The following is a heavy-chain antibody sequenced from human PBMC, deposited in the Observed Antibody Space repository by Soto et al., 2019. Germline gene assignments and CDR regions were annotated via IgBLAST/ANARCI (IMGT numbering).Heavy chain of an antibody. Sequence: PEETLSLTCTVSGGSVSSGSYYWSWIRQPPGKGLEWIGYIYYSGSTNYNPSLKSRVTISVDTSKNQFSLKLSSVTAADTAVYYCARECGTYYDFWSGPDLCYYGMDVWGQGTTVTVSS. J-gene: IGHJ6*02. D-gene: IGHD3-3*01. V-gene: IGHV4-61*01. CDR1: GGSVSSGSYY. CDR3: ARECGTYYDFWSGPDLCYYGMDV. CDR2: IYYSGST.